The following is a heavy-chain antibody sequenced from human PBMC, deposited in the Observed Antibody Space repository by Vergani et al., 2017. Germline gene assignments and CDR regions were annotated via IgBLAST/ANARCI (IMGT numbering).Heavy chain of an antibody. J-gene: IGHJ4*02. Sequence: QVQLQESGPGLVKSSETLSLTCSVSFDSIRNLYCNWIRQPPGKGLEWIGSIHYCDNSNYNPSLKTRVTISVDTSKNQFSLTLTSVTAADTAVYYCAREYSSSVGFLAYWGQGTLVTVSS. D-gene: IGHD6-6*01. CDR1: FDSIRNLY. V-gene: IGHV4-59*11. CDR3: AREYSSSVGFLAY. CDR2: IHYCDNS.